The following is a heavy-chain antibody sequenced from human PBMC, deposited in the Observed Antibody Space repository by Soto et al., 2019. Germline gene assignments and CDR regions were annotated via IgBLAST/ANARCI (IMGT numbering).Heavy chain of an antibody. V-gene: IGHV3-23*01. D-gene: IGHD5-12*01. CDR2: ISAGGVST. CDR1: LFTVTYCG. CDR3: AKMYRGYSGYIQS. J-gene: IGHJ5*02. Sequence: XGASPRFSYRPSLFTVTYCGMPWVRQSPGKGLEWVSSISAGGVSTYFADSVKGRFTISRDNSKNTLFLHMNSLRAEDTAVYYCAKMYRGYSGYIQSWGQGTLVTVSS.